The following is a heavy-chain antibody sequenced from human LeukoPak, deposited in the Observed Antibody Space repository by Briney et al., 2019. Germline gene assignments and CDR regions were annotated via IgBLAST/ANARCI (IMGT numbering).Heavy chain of an antibody. CDR2: ISGSGGST. D-gene: IGHD2-2*01. CDR3: AKLGYCSSTSCSALLDY. J-gene: IGHJ4*02. V-gene: IGHV3-23*01. Sequence: GGSLRLSCAASGFTFDDYGMSWVRQAPGKGLEWVSAISGSGGSTYYADSVKGRFTISRDNSKNTLYLQMNSLRAEDTAVHYCAKLGYCSSTSCSALLDYWGQGTLVTVSS. CDR1: GFTFDDYG.